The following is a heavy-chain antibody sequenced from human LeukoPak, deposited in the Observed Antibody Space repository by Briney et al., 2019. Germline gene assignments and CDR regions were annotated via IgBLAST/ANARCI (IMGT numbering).Heavy chain of an antibody. CDR3: ARVGLVVVPAARRGWFDP. CDR1: GGSFSGYY. Sequence: PSETLSLTCAVYGGSFSGYYWSWIRQPPGKGLEWIGEINHSGSTNYNPSLKSRVTISVDTSKNQFSLKLSSVTAADTAVYYCARVGLVVVPAARRGWFDPWGQGTLVTVSS. V-gene: IGHV4-34*01. J-gene: IGHJ5*02. D-gene: IGHD2-2*01. CDR2: INHSGST.